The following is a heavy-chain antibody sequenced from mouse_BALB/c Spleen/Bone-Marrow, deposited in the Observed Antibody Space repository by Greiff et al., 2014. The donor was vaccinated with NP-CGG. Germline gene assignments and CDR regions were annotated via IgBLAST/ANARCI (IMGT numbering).Heavy chain of an antibody. D-gene: IGHD2-3*01. Sequence: EVQLQQSGPELGKPGASVKMSCKASGYTFSSYVIHWVKQKPGQGLEWIGYINPYSDGTKYNEKFKGKATLTSDKSSSTAYIDLSSLTSEDSAVYYCAREADGYYVGAMDYWGQGTSVTVSS. CDR3: AREADGYYVGAMDY. CDR2: INPYSDGT. V-gene: IGHV1-14*01. J-gene: IGHJ4*01. CDR1: GYTFSSYV.